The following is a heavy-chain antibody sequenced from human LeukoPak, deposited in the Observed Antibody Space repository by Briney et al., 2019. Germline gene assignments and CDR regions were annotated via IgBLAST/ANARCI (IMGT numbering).Heavy chain of an antibody. CDR1: EFSFSNFW. J-gene: IGHJ2*01. Sequence: GGSLRLSCSASEFSFSNFWMSWVRQAPGKGPEWVANIKQDGSEKYYVDSVKGRFTISRDNAETSLHLQMNSLRAEDTAVYYCARGGDHGDYWYFDLWGRGTLVTISS. CDR2: IKQDGSEK. V-gene: IGHV3-7*01. CDR3: ARGGDHGDYWYFDL. D-gene: IGHD4-17*01.